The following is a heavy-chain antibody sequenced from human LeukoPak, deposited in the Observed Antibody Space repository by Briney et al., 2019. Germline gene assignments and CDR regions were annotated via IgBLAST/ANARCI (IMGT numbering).Heavy chain of an antibody. J-gene: IGHJ4*02. D-gene: IGHD5-12*01. Sequence: GGSLRLSCAASGFTFSNYDMHWVRQATGKGLEWVSGIGTAGDIYYPGSVKGRFTISRENAKNSLYLQMNSLRAGDTAVYYCARSFQYRGYVLRGTYYFDYWGQGTLVTVSS. CDR3: ARSFQYRGYVLRGTYYFDY. CDR1: GFTFSNYD. V-gene: IGHV3-13*01. CDR2: IGTAGDI.